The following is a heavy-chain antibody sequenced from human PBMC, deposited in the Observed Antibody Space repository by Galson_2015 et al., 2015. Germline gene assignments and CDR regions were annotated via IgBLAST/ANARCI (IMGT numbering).Heavy chain of an antibody. V-gene: IGHV3-23*01. CDR2: LSVGGDDT. CDR1: GFSFSNYA. Sequence: LRLSCAASGFSFSNYALSWVRQAPGKGLEWVSGLSVGGDDTYYADSVKGRFTISRDNSKNTLYLQMNSLRAEDTAIYYCAKGSSGSYWYFQHWGQGTLVTVSS. J-gene: IGHJ1*01. D-gene: IGHD1-26*01. CDR3: AKGSSGSYWYFQH.